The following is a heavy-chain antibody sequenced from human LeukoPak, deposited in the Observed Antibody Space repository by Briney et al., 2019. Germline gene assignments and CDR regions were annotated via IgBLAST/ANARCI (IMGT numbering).Heavy chain of an antibody. CDR2: IYYSGST. CDR3: ARSDVDIVATTQFDY. Sequence: SETLSLTLTVFGGSLSSYYLSWIRQPPGKGLGWVGYIYYSGSTNYNPSLKSRVTISVDTSKNQFSLKLSSVTAADTAVYYCARSDVDIVATTQFDYWGQGTLVTVSS. J-gene: IGHJ4*02. V-gene: IGHV4-59*08. CDR1: GGSLSSYY. D-gene: IGHD5-12*01.